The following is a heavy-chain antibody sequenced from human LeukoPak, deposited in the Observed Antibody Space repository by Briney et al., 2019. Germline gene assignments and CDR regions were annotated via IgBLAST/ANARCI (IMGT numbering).Heavy chain of an antibody. J-gene: IGHJ6*02. CDR2: IYTSGYT. V-gene: IGHV4-4*07. CDR1: GDSISYYH. D-gene: IGHD2-15*01. Sequence: SETLSLTFSVSGDSISYYHWAWVRQPAGRALEWIGRIYTSGYTHYNPSVRGRASIAIDTSENQFSLTLTSVTAADTAVYYCARDFDCTGGSCYYVDVWGQGTTVTVSS. CDR3: ARDFDCTGGSCYYVDV.